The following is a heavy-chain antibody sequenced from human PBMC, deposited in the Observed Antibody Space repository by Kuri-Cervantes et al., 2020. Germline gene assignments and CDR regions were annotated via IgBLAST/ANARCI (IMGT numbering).Heavy chain of an antibody. CDR3: ARGQHGLDY. V-gene: IGHV3-49*04. Sequence: GGSLRLSCTTSGFIFGDYAMSWVRQAPEKGLEWIGFIRSKTYRATTENAESVKGRFTMSRDDSKSIAYLQMNSLKTEDTALYFCARGQHGLDYWGQGTLVTVSS. D-gene: IGHD5-24*01. CDR1: GFIFGDYA. CDR2: IRSKTYRATT. J-gene: IGHJ4*02.